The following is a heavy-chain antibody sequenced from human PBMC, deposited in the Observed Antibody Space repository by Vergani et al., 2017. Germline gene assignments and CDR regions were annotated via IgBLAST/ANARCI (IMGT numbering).Heavy chain of an antibody. CDR3: ARDSNPYDFWTNIWFDL. CDR2: TWYDGNNK. CDR1: GFTFNQYG. J-gene: IGHJ5*02. D-gene: IGHD3/OR15-3a*01. Sequence: QVQLVESGGGVVQPGRSLRLSCAASGFTFNQYGMHWVRQAPGKGLEWVAVTWYDGNNKQYADSVKGRFTISRDNSKSTMYLQMNSLRDEDTGVYYCARDSNPYDFWTNIWFDLWGQGTLVTVSS. V-gene: IGHV3-33*01.